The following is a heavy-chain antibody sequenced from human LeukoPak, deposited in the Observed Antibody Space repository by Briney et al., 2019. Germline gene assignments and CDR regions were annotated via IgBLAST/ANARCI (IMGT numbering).Heavy chain of an antibody. J-gene: IGHJ4*02. CDR1: GFTFSSYS. CDR3: AKDLQRYSSSWPFDY. Sequence: GGSLRLSCAASGFTFSSYSMNWVRQAPGKGLEWVSSISSSSSYIYYADSVKGRFTISRDNSKNTLYLQMNSLRAEDTAVYYCAKDLQRYSSSWPFDYWGQGTLVTVSS. D-gene: IGHD6-13*01. V-gene: IGHV3-21*04. CDR2: ISSSSSYI.